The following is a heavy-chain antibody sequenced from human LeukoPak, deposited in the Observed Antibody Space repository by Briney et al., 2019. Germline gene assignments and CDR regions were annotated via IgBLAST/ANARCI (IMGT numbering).Heavy chain of an antibody. CDR1: GGSISSSNW. D-gene: IGHD3-22*01. V-gene: IGHV4-4*02. Sequence: SGTLSLTCAVSGGSISSSNWWSWVRQPPGKGLEWIGEIYHSGSTNYNPSLKNRVTISVDKSKNQFSLKLSSVTAADTAVYYCAGGGRGYYQNLDYWGQGTLVTVSS. CDR2: IYHSGST. CDR3: AGGGRGYYQNLDY. J-gene: IGHJ4*02.